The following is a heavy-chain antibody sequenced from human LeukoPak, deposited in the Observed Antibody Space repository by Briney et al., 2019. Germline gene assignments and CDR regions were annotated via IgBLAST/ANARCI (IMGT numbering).Heavy chain of an antibody. V-gene: IGHV1-46*01. CDR2: INPSGGST. Sequence: GASVKVSCKAPGYTFTSYYMHWVRQAPGQGLEWMGIINPSGGSTSYAQTFQGRATMTRDTSTSTVYMELSSLTSEDTAVYYCARGGDDSSGQSGRIDYWGQGTLVTVSS. J-gene: IGHJ4*02. CDR1: GYTFTSYY. CDR3: ARGGDDSSGQSGRIDY. D-gene: IGHD6-19*01.